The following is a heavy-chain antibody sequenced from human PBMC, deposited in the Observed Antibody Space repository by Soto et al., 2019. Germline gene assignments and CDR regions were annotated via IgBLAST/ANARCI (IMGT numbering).Heavy chain of an antibody. J-gene: IGHJ6*02. V-gene: IGHV4-34*01. CDR1: GGSFSCYY. CDR2: INHSGST. CDR3: ARGGRVVRGDYYYYGMDV. Sequence: PSETLSLTCAVYGGSFSCYYWSWIRQPPGKGLEWIGEINHSGSTNYNPSLKSRVTISVDTSKNQFSLKLSSVTAADTAVYYCARGGRVVRGDYYYYGMDVWGQGTTVTVSS. D-gene: IGHD3-10*01.